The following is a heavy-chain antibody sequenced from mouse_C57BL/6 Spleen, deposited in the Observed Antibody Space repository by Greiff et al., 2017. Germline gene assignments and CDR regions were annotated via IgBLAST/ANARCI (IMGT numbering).Heavy chain of an antibody. Sequence: VQLQQPGAELVKPGASVKLSCKASGYTFTSYWMHWVKQRPGQGLEWIGMIHPNSGSTNYNEKFKSKDTLTVDKSSSTAYMQLSSLTSEDSAVYYCARYLCGSSYDYWGQGTTLTVSS. V-gene: IGHV1-64*01. J-gene: IGHJ2*01. CDR3: ARYLCGSSYDY. D-gene: IGHD1-1*01. CDR2: IHPNSGST. CDR1: GYTFTSYW.